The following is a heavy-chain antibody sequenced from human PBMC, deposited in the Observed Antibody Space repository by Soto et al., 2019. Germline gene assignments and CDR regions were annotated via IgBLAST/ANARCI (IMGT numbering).Heavy chain of an antibody. CDR2: IYYSGST. D-gene: IGHD3-22*01. V-gene: IGHV4-39*02. J-gene: IGHJ4*02. CDR1: GGSISSSSYY. CDR3: AREPNGDYYDSRGYYYGTLYDY. Sequence: SETLSLTCTVSGGSISSSSYYWGWIRQPPGKGLEWIGSIYYSGSTYYNPSLKSRVTISVDTSKNQFSLKLSSVTAADTAVYYCAREPNGDYYDSRGYYYGTLYDYWGQGTLVTLSS.